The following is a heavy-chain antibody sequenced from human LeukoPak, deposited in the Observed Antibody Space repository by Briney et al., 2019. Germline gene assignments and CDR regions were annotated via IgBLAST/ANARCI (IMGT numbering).Heavy chain of an antibody. J-gene: IGHJ5*02. D-gene: IGHD4-17*01. V-gene: IGHV6-1*01. CDR1: GDSVSSNSAA. CDR3: ARVETVTTSLPNWFDP. Sequence: SQTLSLTCAISGDSVSSNSAAWNWIRQSPSRGLEWLGRTYYRSKWYNDYAVSVKSRITINPDTSKNQFSLQLNSVTPEDTAVYYCARVETVTTSLPNWFDPWGQGTLVTVSS. CDR2: TYYRSKWYN.